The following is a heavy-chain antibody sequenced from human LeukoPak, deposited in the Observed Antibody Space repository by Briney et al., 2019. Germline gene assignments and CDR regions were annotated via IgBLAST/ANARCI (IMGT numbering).Heavy chain of an antibody. CDR3: AGGLFGRIVVVKGAFDI. CDR1: GGSISSYY. Sequence: SETLSLTCTVSGGSISSYYWRWIRQPPGKGLEWIGYIYYSGSTNYNPSLKSRVTISVDTSKNQFSLKLSSVTAADTAVYYCAGGLFGRIVVVKGAFDIWGQGTMVTVSS. J-gene: IGHJ3*02. CDR2: IYYSGST. V-gene: IGHV4-59*01. D-gene: IGHD2-15*01.